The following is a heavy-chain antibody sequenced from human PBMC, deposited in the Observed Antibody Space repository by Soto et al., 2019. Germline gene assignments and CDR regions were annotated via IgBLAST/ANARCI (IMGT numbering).Heavy chain of an antibody. V-gene: IGHV1-3*04. Sequence: EASVKVSCKASGYTFINYPLHWVRQAPGQRLEWMGWINIVNGNTKYLDKLQGRVTMTRDTSASTVYMELSSLRSEDSALYFCARGIHGDDGEGAYWG. CDR2: INIVNGNT. CDR3: ARGIHGDDGEGAY. J-gene: IGHJ4*01. D-gene: IGHD4-17*01. CDR1: GYTFINYP.